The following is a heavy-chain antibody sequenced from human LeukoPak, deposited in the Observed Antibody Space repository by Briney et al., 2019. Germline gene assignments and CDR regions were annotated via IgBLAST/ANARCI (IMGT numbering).Heavy chain of an antibody. V-gene: IGHV1-69*13. CDR1: GGTLSSYA. J-gene: IGHJ6*03. CDR3: AREQQLTQLNYYYYYMDV. D-gene: IGHD6-13*01. Sequence: ASVKVSCKASGGTLSSYAISWVRQAPGQGLEWMGGIIPIFGTANYAQKFQGRVTITADESTSTAYMELSSLRSEDTAVYYCAREQQLTQLNYYYYYMDVWGKGTTVTISS. CDR2: IIPIFGTA.